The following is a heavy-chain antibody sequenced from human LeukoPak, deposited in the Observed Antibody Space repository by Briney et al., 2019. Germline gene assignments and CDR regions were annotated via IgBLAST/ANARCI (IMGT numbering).Heavy chain of an antibody. Sequence: GRSLRLSCAASGFTFSNYDMHWVRQAPGKGLEWVAVIWYDGSNKYYADSVKGRFTISRDNSKNTLYLQMNSPRAEDTAVYYCARDDYGGKLDIWGQGTVVTVSS. CDR3: ARDDYGGKLDI. CDR2: IWYDGSNK. V-gene: IGHV3-33*01. CDR1: GFTFSNYD. D-gene: IGHD4-23*01. J-gene: IGHJ3*02.